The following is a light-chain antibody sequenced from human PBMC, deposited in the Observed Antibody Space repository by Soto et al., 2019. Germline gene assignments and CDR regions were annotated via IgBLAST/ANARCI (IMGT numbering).Light chain of an antibody. CDR1: QSVSNNY. CDR3: QQYDNWPPIT. CDR2: GAS. J-gene: IGKJ5*01. V-gene: IGKV3-20*01. Sequence: ESVLTQSPGTLSLSPGERATLSCRASQSVSNNYLAWYQQKPGQAPRLLIYGASSRATGIPDRFSGSGSGTDFTLTISSLQSEDFAVYYCQQYDNWPPITFGQGTRLEIK.